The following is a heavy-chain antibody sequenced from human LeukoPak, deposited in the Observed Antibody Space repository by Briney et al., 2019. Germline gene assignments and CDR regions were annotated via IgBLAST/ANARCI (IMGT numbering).Heavy chain of an antibody. J-gene: IGHJ4*02. CDR1: GGSVSSGNYF. Sequence: PSETLSLTCTVSGGSVSSGNYFWSWIRQPAGKGLGCIGRIHTSGSTNYDPSLKSRVTISVDTSNNQFSLKLSSVTAADTAVYYCATQDSSSWYFDSWGQGTLVTASS. V-gene: IGHV4-61*02. CDR3: ATQDSSSWYFDS. CDR2: IHTSGST. D-gene: IGHD6-13*01.